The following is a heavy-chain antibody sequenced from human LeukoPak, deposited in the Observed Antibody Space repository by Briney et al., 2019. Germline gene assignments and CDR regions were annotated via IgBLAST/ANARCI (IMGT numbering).Heavy chain of an antibody. V-gene: IGHV4-61*02. D-gene: IGHD2-8*01. CDR1: GASITTDTYF. CDR3: PRALCIDGVCEWFDP. Sequence: PSETLSLTCAVSGASITTDTYFWTWIRQPAGKGLEWIGRIYTSGGTNYNPSLESPVTISVDRSKNQFSLRLRSVTAADTAVYYCPRALCIDGVCEWFDPWGQGTLATVSS. J-gene: IGHJ5*02. CDR2: IYTSGGT.